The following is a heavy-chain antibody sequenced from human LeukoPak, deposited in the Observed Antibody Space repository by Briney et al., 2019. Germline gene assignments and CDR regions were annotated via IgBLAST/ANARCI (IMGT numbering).Heavy chain of an antibody. CDR3: AREGHDNGPGCFDY. V-gene: IGHV6-1*01. J-gene: IGHJ4*02. CDR2: TYYRCKWYN. Sequence: SQTLSLTCAISGDSVSSNSAAWHWLRQSPSRGLEWLGRTYYRCKWYNDYAVSVKSRITINPDTSKNQFSLQLNSVTPEDTAVYYCAREGHDNGPGCFDYWGQGTLVTVSS. CDR1: GDSVSSNSAA. D-gene: IGHD3-9*01.